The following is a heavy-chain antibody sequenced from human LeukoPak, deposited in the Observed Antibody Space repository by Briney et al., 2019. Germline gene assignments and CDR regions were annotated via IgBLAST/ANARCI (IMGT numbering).Heavy chain of an antibody. J-gene: IGHJ5*02. CDR1: GYIFTSYW. D-gene: IGHD3-3*01. CDR3: ARRITIFGVAQNWFDP. CDR2: IYPGDSDT. V-gene: IGHV5-51*01. Sequence: GASLKISCKGSGYIFTSYWIGWVRQLPGKGLEWMGIIYPGDSDTRYSPSFQGQVTISADKSISTAYLQWSSLKTSDTAMYYCARRITIFGVAQNWFDPWGQGTLVTVSS.